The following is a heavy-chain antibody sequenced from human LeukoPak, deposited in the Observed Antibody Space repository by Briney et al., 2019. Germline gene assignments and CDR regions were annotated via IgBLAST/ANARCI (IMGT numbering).Heavy chain of an antibody. D-gene: IGHD5-24*01. CDR2: IYYTGSN. V-gene: IGHV4-59*08. CDR1: GGSISSYY. Sequence: SETLSLTCTVSGGSISSYYWSWIRQPPGRGLEWVAYIYYTGSNNYNPSLKRRVTISVDTSKNQFSLKLSSVTAADTAVYYCARHFGDAYSRSFDLWGQGTLVTVSS. J-gene: IGHJ4*02. CDR3: ARHFGDAYSRSFDL.